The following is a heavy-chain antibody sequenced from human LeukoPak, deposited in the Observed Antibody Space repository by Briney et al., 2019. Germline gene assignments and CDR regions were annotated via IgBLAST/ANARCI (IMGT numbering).Heavy chain of an antibody. J-gene: IGHJ3*02. CDR1: GGSFSGYY. V-gene: IGHV4-34*01. Sequence: PSETLTLTCAVYGGSFSGYYWSCIGQPPGKGLEWIGEINHSGSTTHNPSLKSRVTISVDTSKNQFSLKLSSVTAADTAVYYCARSIGSYGGEAFDIWGQGTMVTVSS. CDR2: INHSGST. CDR3: ARSIGSYGGEAFDI. D-gene: IGHD1-26*01.